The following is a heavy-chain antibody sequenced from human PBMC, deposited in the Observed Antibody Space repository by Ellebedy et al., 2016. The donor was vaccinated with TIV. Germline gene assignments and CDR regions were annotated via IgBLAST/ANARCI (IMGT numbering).Heavy chain of an antibody. D-gene: IGHD2-15*01. CDR1: GFRLRDHY. CDR3: ARVTARIGTYFDY. V-gene: IGHV3-11*01. CDR2: IDYYANTI. J-gene: IGHJ4*02. Sequence: GESLKISCAASGFRLRDHYMSWIRQIPGKGLEWVSYIDYYANTIAYTDSVKGRFTISRDNAKNSLYLQMNSLRAEDTAVYYCARVTARIGTYFDYWGQGTLVIVSS.